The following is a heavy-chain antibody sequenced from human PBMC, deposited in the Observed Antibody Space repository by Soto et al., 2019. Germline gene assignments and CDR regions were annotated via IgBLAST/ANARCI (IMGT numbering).Heavy chain of an antibody. CDR2: INPGGGAT. D-gene: IGHD1-26*01. CDR3: ARPTVVGATVRYFFDS. Sequence: QVQLVQSGAEVKKPGASVNVSCKASGYTFTSYYIHWVRQAPGQGLEWMGVINPGGGATNYAQKFKGRLTVSRDTSTSTVYMELSSLRSEDTAVYFCARPTVVGATVRYFFDSWGQGTLVTVSS. CDR1: GYTFTSYY. J-gene: IGHJ4*01. V-gene: IGHV1-46*01.